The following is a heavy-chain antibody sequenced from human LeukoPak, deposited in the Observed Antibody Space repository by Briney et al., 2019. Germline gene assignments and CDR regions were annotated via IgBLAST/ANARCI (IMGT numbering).Heavy chain of an antibody. J-gene: IGHJ4*02. Sequence: PGGSLRLSCAASGFTFSDYYMSWIRQAPGKGLEWVSYISSSGSTIYYADSVKGRFTISRDNAKSSLYLQMNSLRAEDTAVYYCARVATVTNHFDYWGQGTLVTVSS. CDR3: ARVATVTNHFDY. CDR1: GFTFSDYY. D-gene: IGHD4-17*01. V-gene: IGHV3-11*01. CDR2: ISSSGSTI.